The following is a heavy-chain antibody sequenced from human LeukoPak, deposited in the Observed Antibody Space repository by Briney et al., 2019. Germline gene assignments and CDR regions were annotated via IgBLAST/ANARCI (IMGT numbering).Heavy chain of an antibody. Sequence: ASVKVSCKASGYTFTGYYMHWVRQAPGQGLEWMGWMNPNSGNTGYAQKFQGRVTMTRNTSISTAYMELSSLRSEDTAVYYCARGDRVFYMDVWGKGTTVTISS. CDR1: GYTFTGYY. J-gene: IGHJ6*03. CDR3: ARGDRVFYMDV. CDR2: MNPNSGNT. D-gene: IGHD6-13*01. V-gene: IGHV1-8*02.